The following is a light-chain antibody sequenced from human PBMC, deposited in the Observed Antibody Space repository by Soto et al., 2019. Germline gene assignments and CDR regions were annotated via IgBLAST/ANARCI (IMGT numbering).Light chain of an antibody. Sequence: VVGTQSPLSLPVTLGQPASISCRCSQTLLYSDGNTYLHWFQQRPGQSPRRLIYKVSNRDSGVPDRFRGSGAGTDFTLEISTVEAEDVGVYYCMQGTHWPYTFGQGTKLEIK. CDR2: KVS. V-gene: IGKV2-30*01. J-gene: IGKJ2*01. CDR3: MQGTHWPYT. CDR1: QTLLYSDGNTY.